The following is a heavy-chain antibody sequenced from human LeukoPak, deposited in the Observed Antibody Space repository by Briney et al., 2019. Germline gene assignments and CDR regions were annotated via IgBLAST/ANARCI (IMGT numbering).Heavy chain of an antibody. CDR2: IYTSGST. Sequence: SETLSLTCTVSGDSISSGSYYWSWIRQPAGKGLEWIGRIYTSGSTNYHPSLKSRVTISVDTSKNQLSLKLSSVTAADTAVYYCACYYGSGSYNHYYYYMDVWGKGTTVTVSS. V-gene: IGHV4-61*02. CDR1: GDSISSGSYY. CDR3: ACYYGSGSYNHYYYYMDV. J-gene: IGHJ6*03. D-gene: IGHD3-10*01.